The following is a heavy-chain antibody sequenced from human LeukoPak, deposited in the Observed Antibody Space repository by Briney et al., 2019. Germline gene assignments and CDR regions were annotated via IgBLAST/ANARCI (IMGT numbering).Heavy chain of an antibody. CDR3: AREDSTGGTYVFDY. CDR1: GGSVSPYY. J-gene: IGHJ4*02. Sequence: SETLSLTCSVSGGSVSPYYWSWIRQPPGKGLEWIGNIYDTGSTNYNPSLKSRVTMSVDTSKNQFSLKLSSVTAADTAVYYCAREDSTGGTYVFDYWGQGTLVTVSS. D-gene: IGHD1-26*01. CDR2: IYDTGST. V-gene: IGHV4-59*02.